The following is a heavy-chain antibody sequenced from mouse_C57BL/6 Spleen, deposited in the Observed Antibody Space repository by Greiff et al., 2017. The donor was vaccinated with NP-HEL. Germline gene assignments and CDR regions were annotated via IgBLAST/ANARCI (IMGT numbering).Heavy chain of an antibody. V-gene: IGHV1-69*01. D-gene: IGHD1-1*01. CDR1: GYTFTSYW. CDR3: ARYGSSYLDY. Sequence: QVQLQQPGAELVMPGASVKLSCKASGYTFTSYWMHWVKQRPGQGLEWIGEIDPSDSYTNYNQKFKGKSTLTVDKSSSTAYMQLSSLTSEDSAVYYCARYGSSYLDYWGQGTTLTVSS. J-gene: IGHJ2*01. CDR2: IDPSDSYT.